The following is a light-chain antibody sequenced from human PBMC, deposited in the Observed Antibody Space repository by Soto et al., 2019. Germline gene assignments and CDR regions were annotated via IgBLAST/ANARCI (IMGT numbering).Light chain of an antibody. Sequence: DIQMTQSPSSLSASVGDRVTITCRASQSISSYLNWYQQKPGKAPKLLIYAASSLQCGVPSRFSGSGSGTDFTLTISSLQPEDFATYYCQQSYITPPTFGPGTMVDI. CDR2: AAS. J-gene: IGKJ3*01. CDR3: QQSYITPPT. V-gene: IGKV1-39*01. CDR1: QSISSY.